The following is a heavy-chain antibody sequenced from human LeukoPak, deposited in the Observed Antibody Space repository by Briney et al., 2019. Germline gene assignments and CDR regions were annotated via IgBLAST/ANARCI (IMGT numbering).Heavy chain of an antibody. V-gene: IGHV3-15*01. CDR3: TRLNYGIDC. CDR2: IKSQSFGGTT. Sequence: GGSLRLSCAASGVTFSNAWMSWVRQAPGKGLEWVGLIKSQSFGGTTDYAAPVKGRFTFSRDDSKSTLYLQMNNLQPEDTAVYYCTRLNYGIDCWGQGTLVTVSS. J-gene: IGHJ4*02. D-gene: IGHD4-17*01. CDR1: GVTFSNAW.